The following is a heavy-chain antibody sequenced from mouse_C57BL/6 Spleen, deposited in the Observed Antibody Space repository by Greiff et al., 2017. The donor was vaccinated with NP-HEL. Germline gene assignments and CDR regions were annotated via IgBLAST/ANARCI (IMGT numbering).Heavy chain of an antibody. CDR1: GFTFSSYA. CDR3: ARDPFITTVVAPFAY. J-gene: IGHJ3*01. V-gene: IGHV5-4*01. CDR2: ISDGGSYT. Sequence: DVKLVESGGGLVKPGGSLKLSCAASGFTFSSYAMSWVRQTPEKRLEWVATISDGGSYTYYPDNVKGRFTISRDNAKNNLYLQMSHLKSEDTAMYYCARDPFITTVVAPFAYWGQGTLVTVSA. D-gene: IGHD1-1*01.